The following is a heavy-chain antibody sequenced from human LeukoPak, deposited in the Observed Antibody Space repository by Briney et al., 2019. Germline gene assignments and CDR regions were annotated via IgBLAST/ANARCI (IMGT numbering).Heavy chain of an antibody. CDR1: GESFSGYY. V-gene: IGHV4-34*01. CDR2: INHRGST. D-gene: IGHD4-11*01. CDR3: AKGPMTKLDP. J-gene: IGHJ5*02. Sequence: SETLSLTCAVYGESFSGYYWSWIRQPPGKGLEWIGEINHRGSTNYNPSLKRRVTMSLDTSKNQFSLKLSSVTAADTAVYYCAKGPMTKLDPWGQGTLVTVSS.